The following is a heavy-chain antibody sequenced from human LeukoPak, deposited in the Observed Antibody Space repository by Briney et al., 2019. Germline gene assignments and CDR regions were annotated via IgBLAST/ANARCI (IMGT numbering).Heavy chain of an antibody. D-gene: IGHD2-2*02. CDR2: INPNSCGT. CDR3: AIVGYCSSTSCYTWSDG. J-gene: IGHJ5*02. CDR1: GYSFTGYY. Sequence: VSVQVSCKPSGYSFTGYYMLWLRQAPGHGLEWMGWINPNSCGTNYAQKFQGRVTMTKDTSLSTAYMELSRLSSDDPAVCYCAIVGYCSSTSCYTWSDGSGEGTLVT. V-gene: IGHV1-2*02.